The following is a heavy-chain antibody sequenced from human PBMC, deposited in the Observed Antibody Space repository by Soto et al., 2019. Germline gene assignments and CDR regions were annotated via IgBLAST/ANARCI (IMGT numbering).Heavy chain of an antibody. CDR1: GFTFSSYG. D-gene: IGHD2-2*01. CDR2: IKQDGSEK. V-gene: IGHV3-7*01. CDR3: ARDVEDIVLVPAAKRDYYYYYGMDV. Sequence: PGGSLRLSCAASGFTFSSYGMHWVRQAPGKGLEWVANIKQDGSEKYYVDSAKGRFTISRDNAKNSLYLQMNSLRAEDTAVYYCARDVEDIVLVPAAKRDYYYYYGMDVWGQGTTVTVSS. J-gene: IGHJ6*02.